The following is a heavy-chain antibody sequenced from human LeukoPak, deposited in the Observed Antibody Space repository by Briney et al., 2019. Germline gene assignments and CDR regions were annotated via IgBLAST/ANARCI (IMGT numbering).Heavy chain of an antibody. Sequence: PGGSLRLSCAASGFTVSSNYMSWVRQAPGKGLEWVSVIYSGGSTYYADSVKGRFTISRDNSKNTLSLQMNSLRGEDTAVYYCVREAGIMVGAVPYNWFDSWGQGTLVTVSS. CDR1: GFTVSSNY. V-gene: IGHV3-66*01. CDR2: IYSGGST. CDR3: VREAGIMVGAVPYNWFDS. J-gene: IGHJ5*01. D-gene: IGHD3-10*01.